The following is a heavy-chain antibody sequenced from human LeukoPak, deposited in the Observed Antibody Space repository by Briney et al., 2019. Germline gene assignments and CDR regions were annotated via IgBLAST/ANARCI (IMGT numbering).Heavy chain of an antibody. D-gene: IGHD2-21*01. CDR2: ISYDGSNE. Sequence: GGSLRLSCAASGFTFSSYGMHWARQAPGKGLEWVAVISYDGSNEYYADSVEGRFSISRDNSKNTVILQMDSLTPEDTAVYFCAKSAVITGYFDYWGQGTLVTVSS. J-gene: IGHJ4*02. CDR1: GFTFSSYG. V-gene: IGHV3-30*18. CDR3: AKSAVITGYFDY.